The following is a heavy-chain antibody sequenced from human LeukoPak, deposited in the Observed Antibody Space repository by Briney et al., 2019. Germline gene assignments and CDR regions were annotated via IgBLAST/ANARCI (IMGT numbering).Heavy chain of an antibody. CDR1: GDSISCGYC. Sequence: NPSETVSLTRAVYGDSISCGYCVGWARQPPGKRLEGIGSIYHSGSTYYNPSLKSRVTISVDTSKNQFSLKLSSVTAADTAVYYCARVGSGWYSYYFDYWGQGTLVSVSS. V-gene: IGHV4-38-2*01. J-gene: IGHJ4*02. D-gene: IGHD6-19*01. CDR3: ARVGSGWYSYYFDY. CDR2: IYHSGST.